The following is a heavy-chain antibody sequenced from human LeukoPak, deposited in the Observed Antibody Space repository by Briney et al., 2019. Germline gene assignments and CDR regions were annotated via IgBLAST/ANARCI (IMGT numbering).Heavy chain of an antibody. CDR1: GGSINSSSYY. CDR2: INHSGST. V-gene: IGHV4-39*07. D-gene: IGHD2-15*01. J-gene: IGHJ5*02. Sequence: SETLSLTCTVSGGSINSSSYYWSWIRQPPGKGLEWIGEINHSGSTNYNPSLKSRVTISVDTSKNQFSLNLSSVTAADTAVYYCARRLGGQLLLPRWFDPWGQGTLVTVSS. CDR3: ARRLGGQLLLPRWFDP.